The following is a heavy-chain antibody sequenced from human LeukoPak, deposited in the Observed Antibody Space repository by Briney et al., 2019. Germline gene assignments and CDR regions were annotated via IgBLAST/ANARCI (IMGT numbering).Heavy chain of an antibody. Sequence: PGGSLRLSCAASGFTFSTYGMHWVRQAPGKGLEWFSYISSSGSTIYYADSVKGRFTISRDNAKNSLYLQMNSLRVEDTAVYYCARGGTVVTPVDYWGQGTLVTASS. CDR3: ARGGTVVTPVDY. CDR2: ISSSGSTI. J-gene: IGHJ4*02. V-gene: IGHV3-48*04. CDR1: GFTFSTYG. D-gene: IGHD4-23*01.